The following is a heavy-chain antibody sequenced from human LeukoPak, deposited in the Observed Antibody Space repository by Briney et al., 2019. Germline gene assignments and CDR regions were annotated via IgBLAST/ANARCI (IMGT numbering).Heavy chain of an antibody. D-gene: IGHD6-13*01. Sequence: NPGGSLRLSCAASGFTFSTYSMNWVRQAPGKGLEWVSSISTSSSYIYYADSVKGRFTISRDNAKNSLYLQMNSLRAEDTAVYYCARDPWLRIAAGTSPNFDYWGQGTLVTVSS. CDR3: ARDPWLRIAAGTSPNFDY. V-gene: IGHV3-21*01. CDR2: ISTSSSYI. J-gene: IGHJ4*02. CDR1: GFTFSTYS.